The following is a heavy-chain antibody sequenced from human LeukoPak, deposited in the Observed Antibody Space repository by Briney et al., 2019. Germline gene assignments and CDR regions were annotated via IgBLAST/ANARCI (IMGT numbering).Heavy chain of an antibody. V-gene: IGHV3-21*01. CDR1: RFTFSSYS. J-gene: IGHJ4*02. CDR2: ISSSSSYI. Sequence: GGSLRLCCSASRFTFSSYSMNWVRQAPGKGLEWVSSISSSSSYIYYADSVKGRFTISRDNAKNSLYLQMNSLRAEDTAVYYCARDLSGIAGYTYGRGIDYWGQGTLVTVSS. CDR3: ARDLSGIAGYTYGRGIDY. D-gene: IGHD5-18*01.